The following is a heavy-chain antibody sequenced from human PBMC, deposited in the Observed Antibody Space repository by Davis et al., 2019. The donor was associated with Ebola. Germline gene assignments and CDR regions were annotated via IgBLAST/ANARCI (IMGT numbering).Heavy chain of an antibody. J-gene: IGHJ4*02. Sequence: PSETLSLTCAVYGGSFSGYYWSWIRQPPGNGLEWIGEINHSGSTHYNPSLKSRVTISVDTSKNQFSLKLSSVTAADTAVYYCARESPRGSYRIEAGLYYFDYWGQGTLVTVSS. D-gene: IGHD1-26*01. CDR1: GGSFSGYY. CDR3: ARESPRGSYRIEAGLYYFDY. CDR2: INHSGST. V-gene: IGHV4-34*01.